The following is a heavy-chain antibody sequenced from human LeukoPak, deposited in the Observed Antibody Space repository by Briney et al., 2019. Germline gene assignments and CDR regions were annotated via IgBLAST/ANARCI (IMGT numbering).Heavy chain of an antibody. CDR2: LYSGGST. V-gene: IGHV3-66*02. Sequence: GGSLRLSCAASGFTVSSKYMIWVRRAPGKGLEWVSVLYSGGSTYYADSMKGRFTISRDNSKNTLYLQMNSLRPEDTAVYYCAAGQLLWNYFDYWGQGTLVTVSS. CDR3: AAGQLLWNYFDY. CDR1: GFTVSSKY. D-gene: IGHD2-2*01. J-gene: IGHJ4*02.